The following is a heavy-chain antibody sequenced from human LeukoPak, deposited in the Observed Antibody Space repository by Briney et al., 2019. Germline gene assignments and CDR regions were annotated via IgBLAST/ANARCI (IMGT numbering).Heavy chain of an antibody. D-gene: IGHD6-6*01. J-gene: IGHJ4*02. Sequence: PSETLSLTCAVYGGSFSDYYCNWIRQPPGKGLEWIGEINHSGSTNHNPSLKTRVTISVDTSKNQFSLKLNSVTAADTAVYFCAKPPTALVRGGYYFDSWGQGTLVTVSS. V-gene: IGHV4-34*01. CDR2: INHSGST. CDR3: AKPPTALVRGGYYFDS. CDR1: GGSFSDYY.